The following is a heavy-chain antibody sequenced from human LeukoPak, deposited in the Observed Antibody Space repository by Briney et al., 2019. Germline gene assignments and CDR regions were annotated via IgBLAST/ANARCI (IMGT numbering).Heavy chain of an antibody. J-gene: IGHJ3*02. D-gene: IGHD1-7*01. CDR1: GDSISSYY. CDR3: ATGNYAVGAFDI. Sequence: LETLSLTCSVSGDSISSYYWSCIRQPPGKGLEWIGYIHYSGSTNYNPSLKSRVTISLDTATNQFSLRLSSVTAADTAVYYCATGNYAVGAFDIWGQGTMVTVSS. CDR2: IHYSGST. V-gene: IGHV4-59*01.